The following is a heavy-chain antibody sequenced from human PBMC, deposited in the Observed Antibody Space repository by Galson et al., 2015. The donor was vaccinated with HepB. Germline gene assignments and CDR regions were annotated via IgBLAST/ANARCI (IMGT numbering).Heavy chain of an antibody. D-gene: IGHD2-2*01. V-gene: IGHV3-53*01. J-gene: IGHJ6*02. Sequence: SLRLSCAASGFTVSSNYMSWVRQAPGKGLEWVSVIYSGGSTYYADSVKGRFTISRDNSKNTLYLQMNSLRAEDTAVYYCARVGQLDYYYYYGMDVWGQGTTATVSS. CDR1: GFTVSSNY. CDR2: IYSGGST. CDR3: ARVGQLDYYYYYGMDV.